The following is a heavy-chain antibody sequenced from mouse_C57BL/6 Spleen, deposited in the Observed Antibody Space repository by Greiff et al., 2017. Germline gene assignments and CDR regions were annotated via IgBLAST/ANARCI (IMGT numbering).Heavy chain of an antibody. D-gene: IGHD2-10*01. CDR1: GFSLTSYG. V-gene: IGHV2-2*01. CDR2: IWSGGST. CDR3: ARNSPTLFDV. J-gene: IGHJ1*03. Sequence: QVQLKESGPGLVQPSQSLSITCTVSGFSLTSYGVHWVRQSPGKGLEWLGVIWSGGSTDYNAAFISRLSISKDNSKSQVFFKMNSLQADDTAIYYCARNSPTLFDVWGTGTTVTVSS.